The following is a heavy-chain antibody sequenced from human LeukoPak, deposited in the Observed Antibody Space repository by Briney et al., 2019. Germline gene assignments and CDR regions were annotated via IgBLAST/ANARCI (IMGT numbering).Heavy chain of an antibody. Sequence: SETLSLTCTASGGSISSYYWGWIRQPPGKGLEWIGSIYYSGSTYYGPSLKSRATISVDTSKNHFSLKLSSVTAADTAVYYCARRATNWGSFDYWGQGNPVTVSS. V-gene: IGHV4-39*02. CDR1: GGSISSYY. CDR2: IYYSGST. J-gene: IGHJ4*02. D-gene: IGHD7-27*01. CDR3: ARRATNWGSFDY.